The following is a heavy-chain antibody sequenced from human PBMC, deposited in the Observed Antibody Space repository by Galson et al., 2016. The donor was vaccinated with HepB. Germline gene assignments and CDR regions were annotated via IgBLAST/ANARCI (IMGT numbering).Heavy chain of an antibody. Sequence: SVKVSCKASGHTFTSYYIHWVRQAPGQGLEWMGIINPRSSNTNYAQKFQGRVTMTRDTSTSTVYMQLSSLRSDDTAVYYCAAALDDYYYGMDVWGQGTTGTVTS. V-gene: IGHV1-46*01. CDR3: AAALDDYYYGMDV. D-gene: IGHD6-13*01. CDR2: INPRSSNT. CDR1: GHTFTSYY. J-gene: IGHJ6*02.